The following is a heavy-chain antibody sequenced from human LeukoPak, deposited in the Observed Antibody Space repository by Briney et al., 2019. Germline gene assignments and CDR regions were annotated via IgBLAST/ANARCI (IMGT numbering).Heavy chain of an antibody. Sequence: PSETLSLTCAVYGGSFSGYYWSWIRQLPGKGLEWIGEINHSGSTNYNPSLKSRVTISVDTSKNQFSLKLSSVTAADTAVYYCARSTYDYVWGSYRFADYWGQGTLVTVSS. CDR1: GGSFSGYY. V-gene: IGHV4-34*01. J-gene: IGHJ4*02. CDR2: INHSGST. D-gene: IGHD3-16*02. CDR3: ARSTYDYVWGSYRFADY.